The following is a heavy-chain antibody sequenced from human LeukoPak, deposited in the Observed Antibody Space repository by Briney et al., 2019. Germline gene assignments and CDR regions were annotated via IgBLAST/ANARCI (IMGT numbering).Heavy chain of an antibody. Sequence: PSETLSLTCTVSGGSISSSNYYRSWIRQPPGKGLEWIGYIYYSGSTNYNPSLKSRVTISVDTSKNQFSLKLSSVTAADTAVYYCARGVGTYCGGDCYPYGMDVWGQGTTVTVSS. D-gene: IGHD2-21*02. J-gene: IGHJ6*02. V-gene: IGHV4-61*01. CDR2: IYYSGST. CDR1: GGSISSSNYY. CDR3: ARGVGTYCGGDCYPYGMDV.